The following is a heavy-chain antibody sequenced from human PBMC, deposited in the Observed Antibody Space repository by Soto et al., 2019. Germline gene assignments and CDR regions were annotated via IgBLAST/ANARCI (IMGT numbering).Heavy chain of an antibody. J-gene: IGHJ4*01. D-gene: IGHD5-18*01. V-gene: IGHV3-11*01. CDR3: AREVDRALVGSPHYFDY. Sequence: GVLRLSCAASGFSFSDYYMTWIRQAPGQGLEWVSYISSRSGTIFYADSVKGRFTLSRDNSKNSMYLQMNSLRAEDTAVYYCAREVDRALVGSPHYFDYWGQGT. CDR2: ISSRSGTI. CDR1: GFSFSDYY.